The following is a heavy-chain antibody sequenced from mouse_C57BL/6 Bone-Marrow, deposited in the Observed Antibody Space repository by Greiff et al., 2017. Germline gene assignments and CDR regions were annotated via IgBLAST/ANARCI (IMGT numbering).Heavy chain of an antibody. V-gene: IGHV1-19*01. CDR2: INPYNGGT. Sequence: VQLQQSGPVLVKPGASVKMSCKASGYTFTDYYMNWVKQSHGKSLEWIGVINPYNGGTSYNQKFKGKATLTVDKSSSTAYMELNSLTSEDSAVYYCARFGYSWYFDVWGTGTTVTVSS. J-gene: IGHJ1*03. CDR1: GYTFTDYY. D-gene: IGHD2-3*01. CDR3: ARFGYSWYFDV.